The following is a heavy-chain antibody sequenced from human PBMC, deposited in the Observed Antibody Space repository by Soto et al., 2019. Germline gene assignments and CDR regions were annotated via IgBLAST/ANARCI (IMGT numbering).Heavy chain of an antibody. Sequence: PSETLSLTCTVSGGSISSYYWSWIRQPPGKGLGWIGYIYYSGSTNYNPSLKSRVTISVDTSKNQFSLKLSFVTAADTAVYYCARGNPTWITIDYWGQGTLVTVSS. V-gene: IGHV4-59*01. J-gene: IGHJ4*02. D-gene: IGHD5-12*01. CDR1: GGSISSYY. CDR3: ARGNPTWITIDY. CDR2: IYYSGST.